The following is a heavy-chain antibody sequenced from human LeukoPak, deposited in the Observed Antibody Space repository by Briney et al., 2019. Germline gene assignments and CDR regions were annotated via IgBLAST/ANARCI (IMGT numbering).Heavy chain of an antibody. V-gene: IGHV5-51*01. CDR2: IFPNDSNI. D-gene: IGHD1-26*01. CDR1: GYSFTSYW. J-gene: IGHJ4*02. CDR3: ARLQSGSYSYFDY. Sequence: GESLQISCKGSGYSFTSYWIGWVRQMPGKGLEWMGIIFPNDSNIRYSPSFQGQVTISADKSINTAYLQWRSLKASDTAMYYCARLQSGSYSYFDYWGQGNLGTVSS.